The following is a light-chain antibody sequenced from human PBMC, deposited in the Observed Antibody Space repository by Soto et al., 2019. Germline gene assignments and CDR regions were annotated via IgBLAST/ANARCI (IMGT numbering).Light chain of an antibody. Sequence: VLTQSPDTLSLSPGERATLSCRASQSLSDIYLAWYQQKPGQAPRLLIYDASMRATGIPDRFSGSGSGTDFTLTISRLEPEDLAVYYCQQYGPLPRFGGGTRVEIK. CDR3: QQYGPLPR. CDR2: DAS. CDR1: QSLSDIY. V-gene: IGKV3-20*01. J-gene: IGKJ4*02.